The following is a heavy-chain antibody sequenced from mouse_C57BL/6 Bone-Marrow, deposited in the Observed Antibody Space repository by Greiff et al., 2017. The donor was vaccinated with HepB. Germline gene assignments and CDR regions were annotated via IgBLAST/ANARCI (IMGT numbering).Heavy chain of an antibody. Sequence: VQLQQSGPVLVKPGASVKMSCKASGYTFTDYYMNWVKQSHGKSLEWIGVINPYNGGTSYNQKFKGKATLTVDKSSSTAYMELNSLTSEDSAVYYCARTTVVDGYAMDYWGQGTSVTVSS. CDR3: ARTTVVDGYAMDY. V-gene: IGHV1-19*01. CDR1: GYTFTDYY. D-gene: IGHD1-1*01. CDR2: INPYNGGT. J-gene: IGHJ4*01.